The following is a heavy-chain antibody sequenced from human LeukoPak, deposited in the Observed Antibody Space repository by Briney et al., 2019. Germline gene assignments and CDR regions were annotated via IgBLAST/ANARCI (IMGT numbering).Heavy chain of an antibody. CDR2: ISYSGST. CDR3: ARHVRRTSHRYFDY. J-gene: IGHJ4*02. Sequence: SETLSLTCTVSGGSISSYYWSWIRQAPGKGLEWIGYISYSGSTNYNPSLKSRVTIPLDTSKNQYSLKLSSVTAADTAVYYCARHVRRTSHRYFDYWGQGTPVTVSS. V-gene: IGHV4-59*08. CDR1: GGSISSYY.